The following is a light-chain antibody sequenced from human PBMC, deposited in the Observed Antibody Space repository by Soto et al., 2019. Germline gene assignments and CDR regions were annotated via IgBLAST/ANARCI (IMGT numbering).Light chain of an antibody. CDR3: QYYYSYAYT. V-gene: IGKV1-5*01. CDR2: GAS. CDR1: QSISTW. Sequence: DIQMTQSPSILSASVGDRVTLTCRASQSISTWLAWYQLKPGKAPKLLIYGASNLGSGVPSRFSGSGSGTEFSLTISSLQPEDFAIYYCQYYYSYAYTLGQGTKLEIK. J-gene: IGKJ2*01.